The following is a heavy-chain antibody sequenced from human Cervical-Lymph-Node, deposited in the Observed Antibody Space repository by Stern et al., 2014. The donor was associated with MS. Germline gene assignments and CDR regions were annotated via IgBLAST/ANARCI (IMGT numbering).Heavy chain of an antibody. V-gene: IGHV1-69*01. CDR3: ARDRFLGVTPFFDY. CDR2: IIPILGTV. Sequence: VQLVQSGAEVKTPGSSVTVSCKASGGTFNNYAIAWVRQAPGQGPEWMGGIIPILGTVTYAKRFEGRVTITADDFSTTAYMELTSLRSEDTAVYYCARDRFLGVTPFFDYWGQGTLVTVSS. J-gene: IGHJ4*02. CDR1: GGTFNNYA.